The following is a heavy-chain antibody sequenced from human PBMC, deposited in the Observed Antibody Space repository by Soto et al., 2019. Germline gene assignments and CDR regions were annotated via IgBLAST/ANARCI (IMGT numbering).Heavy chain of an antibody. CDR1: GFTFSRYG. CDR3: AKEYTQYRSTSLDN. V-gene: IGHV3-30*18. J-gene: IGHJ4*02. Sequence: QVQLVESGGGVVQPGRSLRLSCAASGFTFSRYGMHWVRQAPGKGLEWVTVISHDGKVKYYVDSVKDRFTISRDNSKNTLSLQMNSLRAEDTGVYYCAKEYTQYRSTSLDNWGQGTLVTVSS. D-gene: IGHD6-6*01. CDR2: ISHDGKVK.